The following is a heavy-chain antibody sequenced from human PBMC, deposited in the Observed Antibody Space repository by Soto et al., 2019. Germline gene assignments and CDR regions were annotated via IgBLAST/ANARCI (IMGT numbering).Heavy chain of an antibody. CDR1: GFSLANYP. D-gene: IGHD6-19*01. Sequence: GGSLRLSCVSSGFSLANYPMNWVRQTPGKGLEWISYSSPRGDTIYYADSVEGRFTISRDNARNSLSLHMSSLRDEDSALYYCAKGPHTNVGWPYYFESWGQGVPVTVS. V-gene: IGHV3-48*02. J-gene: IGHJ4*02. CDR3: AKGPHTNVGWPYYFES. CDR2: SSPRGDTI.